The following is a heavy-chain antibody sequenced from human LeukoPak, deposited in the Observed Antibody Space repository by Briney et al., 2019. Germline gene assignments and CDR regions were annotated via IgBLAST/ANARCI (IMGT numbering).Heavy chain of an antibody. CDR2: IYNTGAT. V-gene: IGHV3-69-1*01. CDR3: ARDPQGMDV. Sequence: GGSLRLSCAASGFTVSDNYMTWVRQAPGKGLEWVSSIYNTGATHYADSVKGRFTISRDNAKNSLYLQMNSLRAEDTAVYYCARDPQGMDVWGQGTTVTVSS. CDR1: GFTVSDNY. J-gene: IGHJ6*02.